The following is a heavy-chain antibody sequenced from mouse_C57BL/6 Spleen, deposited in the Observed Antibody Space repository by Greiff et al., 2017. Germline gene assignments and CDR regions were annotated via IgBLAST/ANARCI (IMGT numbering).Heavy chain of an antibody. J-gene: IGHJ1*03. CDR1: GYTFTSSW. V-gene: IGHV1-55*01. CDR3: ARYYYGSSQRWYCGV. D-gene: IGHD1-1*01. CDR2: LYPGSGST. Sequence: QVQLQQPGAELVKPGASVKMSCKASGYTFTSSWITWVKQRPVQGLEWIGDLYPGSGSTNYNEKFKSKATLTVDTSSSTAYMQLSSLTSEDSAVYYCARYYYGSSQRWYCGVRGTGATVTVSS.